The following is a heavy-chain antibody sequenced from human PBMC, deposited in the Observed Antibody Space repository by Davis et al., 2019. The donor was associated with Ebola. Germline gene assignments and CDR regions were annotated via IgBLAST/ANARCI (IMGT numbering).Heavy chain of an antibody. CDR2: IYSIWVT. Sequence: MPGGSLRLSCTVSGSSISSYDWRWTRQPPGKGLEWIGFIYSIWVTNYNPSLKSRVTISVDTSKNQFSLKLSSVTAADTAGYYGAREDMVGSWYGMEVWGQGTTVTVSS. CDR3: AREDMVGSWYGMEV. V-gene: IGHV4-59*01. CDR1: GSSISSYD. D-gene: IGHD2-15*01. J-gene: IGHJ6*02.